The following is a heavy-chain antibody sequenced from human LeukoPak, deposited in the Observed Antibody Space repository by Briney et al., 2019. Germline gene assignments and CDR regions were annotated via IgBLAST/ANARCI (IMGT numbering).Heavy chain of an antibody. CDR2: INPNSGGT. J-gene: IGHJ3*02. Sequence: GASVKVSCKASGYTFTDYYMHWVRQAPGQGLEWMGWINPNSGGTNYAQKFQGRVTMTRDTSISTAYMELSRLRSDDTAVYYCAVAYCGGDCPQQDAFDIWGQGTMVTVSS. D-gene: IGHD2-21*02. V-gene: IGHV1-2*02. CDR1: GYTFTDYY. CDR3: AVAYCGGDCPQQDAFDI.